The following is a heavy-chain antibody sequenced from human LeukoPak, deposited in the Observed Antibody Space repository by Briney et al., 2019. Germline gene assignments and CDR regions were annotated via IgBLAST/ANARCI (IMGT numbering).Heavy chain of an antibody. V-gene: IGHV4-34*01. CDR2: ITHSGST. J-gene: IGHJ4*02. Sequence: SETLSLTCAVYGGSFSGYYWSWIRQPPGKGLEWIGEITHSGSTNYNPSLKSRVTISVDTSKNQFSLKLSSVTAADPAVYYCARGTTTVVTPFDYWGQGTLVTVSS. CDR3: ARGTTTVVTPFDY. D-gene: IGHD4-23*01. CDR1: GGSFSGYY.